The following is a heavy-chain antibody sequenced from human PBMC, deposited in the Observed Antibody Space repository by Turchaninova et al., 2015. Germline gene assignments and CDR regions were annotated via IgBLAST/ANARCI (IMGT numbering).Heavy chain of an antibody. CDR2: IYYSGST. CDR3: ARGAHYYGSGALGCFDP. J-gene: IGHJ5*02. CDR1: GGSISSGGYY. D-gene: IGHD3-10*01. V-gene: IGHV4-31*03. Sequence: QVQLQESGPRLVKPSQTLSLTGPFSGGSISSGGYYWGWIRQHPGKGLEWIGYIYYSGSTYYNPSLKSRVTISVDTSKNQFSLKLSSVTAADTAVYYCARGAHYYGSGALGCFDPWGQGTLVTVSS.